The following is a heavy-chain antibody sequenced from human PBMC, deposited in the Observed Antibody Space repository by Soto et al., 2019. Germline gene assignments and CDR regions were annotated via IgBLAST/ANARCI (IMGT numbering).Heavy chain of an antibody. Sequence: EVQLVESGGGLVQPGGSLRLSCAASGFTFSSYWMSWVRQAPGKGLEWVANIKQDGSEKYYVDSVKGRFTISRDNAKNSLYMQMNSLRAEDTAVYYCARDRRFLEWLLWGALDIWGQGTMVTVSS. V-gene: IGHV3-7*01. CDR2: IKQDGSEK. CDR1: GFTFSSYW. J-gene: IGHJ3*02. D-gene: IGHD3-3*01. CDR3: ARDRRFLEWLLWGALDI.